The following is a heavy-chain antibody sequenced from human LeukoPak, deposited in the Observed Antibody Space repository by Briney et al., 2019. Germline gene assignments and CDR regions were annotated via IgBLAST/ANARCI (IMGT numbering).Heavy chain of an antibody. CDR2: MNPNSGNT. CDR3: ASWGAYYDFWSGYFRFDP. V-gene: IGHV1-8*01. J-gene: IGHJ5*02. CDR1: GYTFTSYD. Sequence: GASVKVSCKASGYTFTSYDINWVRQATGQGLEWMGWMNPNSGNTGYAQKFQGRVTMTRNTSISTAYMELSSLRSEDTAVYYCASWGAYYDFWSGYFRFDPRGQGTLVTVSS. D-gene: IGHD3-3*01.